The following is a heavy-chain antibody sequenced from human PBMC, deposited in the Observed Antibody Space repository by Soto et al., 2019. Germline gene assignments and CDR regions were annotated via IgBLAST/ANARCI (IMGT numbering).Heavy chain of an antibody. V-gene: IGHV4-61*01. CDR2: LYYSGST. J-gene: IGHJ3*02. CDR3: ARDIRRDAFDX. CDR1: GGSVSSGSYY. Sequence: SETLSLTFTVSGGSVSSGSYYWSWIRQPPGKGLEWIGYLYYSGSTNYKPSLKSRVTISVDTSKNQFSLKLSSVTAADTAVYYCARDIRRDAFDXWGQGTMVTVS.